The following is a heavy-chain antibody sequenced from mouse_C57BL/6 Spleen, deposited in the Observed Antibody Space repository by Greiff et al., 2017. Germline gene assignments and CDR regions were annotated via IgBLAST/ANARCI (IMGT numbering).Heavy chain of an antibody. Sequence: QVQLKQPGAELVKPGASVKLSCKASGYTFTSYWMHWVKQRPGQGLEWIGMIHPNSGSTNYNEKFKSKATLTVDKSSSTAYMQLSSLTSEDSAVYYCARWDGYEDYAMDYWGQGTSVTVSS. D-gene: IGHD2-2*01. CDR3: ARWDGYEDYAMDY. CDR1: GYTFTSYW. J-gene: IGHJ4*01. CDR2: IHPNSGST. V-gene: IGHV1-64*01.